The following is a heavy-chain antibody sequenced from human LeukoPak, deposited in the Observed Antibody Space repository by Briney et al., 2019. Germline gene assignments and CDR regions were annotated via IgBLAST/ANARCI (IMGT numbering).Heavy chain of an antibody. CDR1: GFSFSTYW. Sequence: GGSLRLSCAASGFSFSTYWMSWVRQAPGKGLEWVANIRQDGSEKYYVDSVKGRFTISRDIAKQSVFLQMNSLRAEDTAVYYCAELGITMIGGVWGKGTTVTISS. J-gene: IGHJ6*04. V-gene: IGHV3-7*01. D-gene: IGHD3-10*02. CDR3: AELGITMIGGV. CDR2: IRQDGSEK.